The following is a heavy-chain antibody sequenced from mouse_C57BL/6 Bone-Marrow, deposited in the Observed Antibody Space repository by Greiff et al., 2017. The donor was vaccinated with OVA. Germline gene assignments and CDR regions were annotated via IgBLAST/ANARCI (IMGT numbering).Heavy chain of an antibody. D-gene: IGHD1-1*01. Sequence: VQLQQSGPELVKPGASVKISCKASGYTFTDYYMNWVKQSHGKSLEWIGDINPNNGGTSYNQKFKGKATLTVDKSSSTAYMELRSLTSEDSAVYYCARWAFITTVVAVDYWGQGTTLTVSS. CDR3: ARWAFITTVVAVDY. CDR2: INPNNGGT. J-gene: IGHJ2*01. CDR1: GYTFTDYY. V-gene: IGHV1-26*01.